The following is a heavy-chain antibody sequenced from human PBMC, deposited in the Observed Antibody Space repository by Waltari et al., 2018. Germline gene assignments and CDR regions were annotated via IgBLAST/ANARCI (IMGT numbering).Heavy chain of an antibody. V-gene: IGHV4-38-2*01. CDR2: IYHSGST. D-gene: IGHD2-2*01. CDR3: ARPLIGYCSSTSCSDY. Sequence: QVQLQESGPGLVKPSETLSLTCAVSGYSISSGYYWGWIRPPPGKGLEWIGSIYHSGSTYYNPSLKSRVTISVDTSKNQFSLKLSSVTAADTAVYYCARPLIGYCSSTSCSDYWGQGTLVTVSS. J-gene: IGHJ4*02. CDR1: GYSISSGYY.